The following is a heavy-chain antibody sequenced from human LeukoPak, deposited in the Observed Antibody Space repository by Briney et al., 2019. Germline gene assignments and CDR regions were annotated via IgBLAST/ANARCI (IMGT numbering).Heavy chain of an antibody. J-gene: IGHJ4*02. CDR2: IYYSGST. D-gene: IGHD4-23*01. Sequence: SETLSLTCTVSGGSISIGGYYWSWIRQHPGKGLEWIGYIYYSGSTYYNPSLKSRVTISVDTSKNQFSLKLSSVTAADTAVYYCARVSGGGNDYWGQGTLVTVSS. CDR1: GGSISIGGYY. V-gene: IGHV4-31*03. CDR3: ARVSGGGNDY.